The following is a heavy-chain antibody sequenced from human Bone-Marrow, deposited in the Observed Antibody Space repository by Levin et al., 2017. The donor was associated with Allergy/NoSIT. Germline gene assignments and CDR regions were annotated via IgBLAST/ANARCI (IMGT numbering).Heavy chain of an antibody. CDR2: ISYDGSNK. V-gene: IGHV3-30*03. CDR1: GFTFSSYG. D-gene: IGHD3-9*01. CDR3: ARGLRYFDWLLHYYYYGMDV. Sequence: AGGSLRLSCAASGFTFSSYGMHWVRQAPGKGLEWVAVISYDGSNKYYADSVKGRFTISRDNSKNTLYLQMNSLRAEDTAVYYCARGLRYFDWLLHYYYYGMDVWGQGTTVTVSS. J-gene: IGHJ6*02.